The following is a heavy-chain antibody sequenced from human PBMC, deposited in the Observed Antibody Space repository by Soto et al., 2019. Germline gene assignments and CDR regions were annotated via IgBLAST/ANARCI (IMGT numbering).Heavy chain of an antibody. J-gene: IGHJ4*02. CDR2: IKQDGSEK. CDR1: GFTFSSYW. Sequence: GGSLRLSCAASGFTFSSYWMSWVRQAPGKGLEWVANIKQDGSEKYYVDSVKGRFTISRDNAKNSLYLQMNSLRAEDTAVYYCAREVTCSSTSCYDSYYFDYWGQGTLVTVSS. V-gene: IGHV3-7*01. CDR3: AREVTCSSTSCYDSYYFDY. D-gene: IGHD2-2*01.